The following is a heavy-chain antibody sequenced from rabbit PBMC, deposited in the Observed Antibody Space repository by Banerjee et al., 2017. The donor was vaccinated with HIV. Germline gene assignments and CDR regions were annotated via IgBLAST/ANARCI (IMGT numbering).Heavy chain of an antibody. Sequence: QEQLEESGGDLVKPEGSLTLTCTASGFSFSNGYVMCWVRQAPGKGLEWIACINTSSGNTVYASWAKGRFTISKTSSTTVTLQMTSLTAADTATYFCARDWGAYAGHGYATGWLDLWGPGTLVTVS. CDR3: ARDWGAYAGHGYATGWLDL. D-gene: IGHD6-1*01. V-gene: IGHV1S45*01. CDR2: INTSSGNT. CDR1: GFSFSNGYV. J-gene: IGHJ5*01.